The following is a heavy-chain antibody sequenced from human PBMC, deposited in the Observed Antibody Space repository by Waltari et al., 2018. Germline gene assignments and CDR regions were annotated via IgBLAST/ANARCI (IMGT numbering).Heavy chain of an antibody. Sequence: QVQLVQSGAELKEPGASVKVSCKASGYTFLSYGIVWVRQAPGQGLEWMGGVDPDSGKEIYAADLQGRATFTTDTSTGTAYFELRSLKSDDTAVYYCARNVSGGAKGSHNWFDPWGQGTPVTVSS. CDR1: GYTFLSYG. CDR3: ARNVSGGAKGSHNWFDP. CDR2: VDPDSGKE. V-gene: IGHV1-18*04. D-gene: IGHD5-12*01. J-gene: IGHJ5*02.